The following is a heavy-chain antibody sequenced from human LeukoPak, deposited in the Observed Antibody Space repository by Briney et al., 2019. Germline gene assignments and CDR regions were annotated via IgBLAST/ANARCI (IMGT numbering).Heavy chain of an antibody. CDR1: GGSFSGYY. CDR3: ARGRTYYYDTSGYYPSIYYGMDV. J-gene: IGHJ6*02. CDR2: INHGEST. Sequence: SETLSLTCAVSGGSFSGYYWYWIRQPPGKGLEWIGEINHGESTNYNPSPKSRATLSVDTSKNQFSLKLPSVTAADTAVYYCARGRTYYYDTSGYYPSIYYGMDVWGQGTTVIVSS. D-gene: IGHD3-22*01. V-gene: IGHV4-34*01.